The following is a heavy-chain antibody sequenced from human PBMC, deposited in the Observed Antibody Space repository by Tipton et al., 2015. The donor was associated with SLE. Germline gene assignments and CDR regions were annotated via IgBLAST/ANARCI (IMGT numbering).Heavy chain of an antibody. CDR3: ARDRQEMATPFDY. J-gene: IGHJ4*02. D-gene: IGHD5-24*01. V-gene: IGHV3-7*01. CDR1: GFTFSSYW. Sequence: SLRLSCAASGFTFSSYWMSWVRPAPGKGLEWVANIKQDGSEKYYVDSVKGRFTISRDNAKNSLYLQMNSLRAEDTAVYYCARDRQEMATPFDYWGQGTLVTVSS. CDR2: IKQDGSEK.